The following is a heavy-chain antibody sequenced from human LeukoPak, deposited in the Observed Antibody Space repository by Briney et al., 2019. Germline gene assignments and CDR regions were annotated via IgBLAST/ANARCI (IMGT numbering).Heavy chain of an antibody. CDR1: GASISTYY. V-gene: IGHV4-4*07. Sequence: PSETLSLTCTVSGASISTYYWSWIRQPAGKGLEWIGRIFASGSTNYNPSLKSRIAMSVDTSKNQFSPNLTSVTAADTAMYYCVQDGPLRSDYWGQGTLVTVSS. CDR2: IFASGST. D-gene: IGHD5/OR15-5a*01. CDR3: VQDGPLRSDY. J-gene: IGHJ4*02.